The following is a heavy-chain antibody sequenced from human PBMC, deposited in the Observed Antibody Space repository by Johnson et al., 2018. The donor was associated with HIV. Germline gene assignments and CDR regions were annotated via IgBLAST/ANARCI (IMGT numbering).Heavy chain of an antibody. CDR1: GFTFSSYA. D-gene: IGHD1-26*01. J-gene: IGHJ3*02. Sequence: QVQLVESGGGVVQPGGSLRLSCAASGFTFSSYAMHWVRQAPGKGLEWVAVISYDGSNKYYADSVKGRFTISRDNSKNTLYLQMNSLRAEDTAVYYCAREWGAFDIWGQGTMVTVSS. CDR2: ISYDGSNK. V-gene: IGHV3-30-3*01. CDR3: AREWGAFDI.